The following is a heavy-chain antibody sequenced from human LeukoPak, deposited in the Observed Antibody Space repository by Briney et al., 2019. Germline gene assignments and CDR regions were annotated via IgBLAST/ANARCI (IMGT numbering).Heavy chain of an antibody. V-gene: IGHV4-4*02. J-gene: IGHJ6*02. CDR1: IGSISSSKW. Sequence: SETLSLTCSVYIGSISSSKWWSWVRQSPVKGLEWIGEIYLYGTTNYNPSFTSRVTMSVDRSRNQFSLKLTSVTAADTAVYYCARQKWEQQGRDYYFNGLDVWGPGTTVIASS. CDR3: ARQKWEQQGRDYYFNGLDV. CDR2: IYLYGTT. D-gene: IGHD1/OR15-1a*01.